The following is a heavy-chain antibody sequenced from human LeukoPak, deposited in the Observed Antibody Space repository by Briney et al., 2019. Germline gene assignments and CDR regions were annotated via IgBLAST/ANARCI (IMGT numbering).Heavy chain of an antibody. J-gene: IGHJ4*02. Sequence: ESGPTLVNPTQTLTLTCTFSGFSLSTRAMRVTWFRQPPGKALEWLARIDWDDDKFYSTSLKTRLTISKDTSKNQVVLTMTNVDPLDTATYYCARAYSSSWLDYWGQGTLVTVSS. D-gene: IGHD6-13*01. CDR1: GFSLSTRAMR. CDR2: IDWDDDK. V-gene: IGHV2-70*04. CDR3: ARAYSSSWLDY.